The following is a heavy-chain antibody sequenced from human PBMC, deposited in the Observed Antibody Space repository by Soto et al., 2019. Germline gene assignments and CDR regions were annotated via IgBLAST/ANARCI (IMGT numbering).Heavy chain of an antibody. D-gene: IGHD6-6*01. CDR1: GGSINSGGSY. CDR2: IYSSAST. J-gene: IGHJ5*02. CDR3: AREEAARLRSDWFDP. Sequence: QVQLQESGPGLVKPSQTLSLTCVVSGGSINSGGSYWSWIRQHPGKGLEWIGYIYSSASTYYNPSLSSRATISVDLSKNHFSLKLTSVTAADPAVYYCAREEAARLRSDWFDPWGQGTLVTVSS. V-gene: IGHV4-31*11.